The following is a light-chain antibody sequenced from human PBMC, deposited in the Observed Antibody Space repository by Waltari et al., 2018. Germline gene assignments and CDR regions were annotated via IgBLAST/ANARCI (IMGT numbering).Light chain of an antibody. Sequence: QSALTQPPSASGSPGQSIPISCTGISPDVEGYDPVLWYQQHPGQAPKLLIYEVTKRPSGVPDRFSGSKSDNTASLAVSGLQAEDEADYYCSSYAGGSSLMFGGGTKLTVL. CDR3: SSYAGGSSLM. J-gene: IGLJ3*02. V-gene: IGLV2-8*01. CDR1: SPDVEGYDP. CDR2: EVT.